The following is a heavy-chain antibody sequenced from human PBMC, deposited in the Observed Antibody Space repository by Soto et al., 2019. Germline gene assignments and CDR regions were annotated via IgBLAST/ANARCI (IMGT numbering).Heavy chain of an antibody. CDR3: ARDPGQQLAPLGLGYMEV. Sequence: ASVKVSCKASGYTFTSYGISWVRQAPGQGLEWMGWISAYNGDTNYAQKFQGRVTMTTDTSTSTAYMELRSLRSDDTAVYYCARDPGQQLAPLGLGYMEVWGKGTTVTVSS. J-gene: IGHJ6*03. CDR1: GYTFTSYG. D-gene: IGHD6-13*01. V-gene: IGHV1-18*01. CDR2: ISAYNGDT.